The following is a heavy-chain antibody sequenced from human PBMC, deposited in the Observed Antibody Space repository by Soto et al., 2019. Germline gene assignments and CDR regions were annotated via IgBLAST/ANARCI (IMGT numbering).Heavy chain of an antibody. D-gene: IGHD5-18*01. V-gene: IGHV3-23*01. CDR2: ISGSGDST. CDR1: GFTFSSYA. CDR3: AKGIYSYGYNSFDY. J-gene: IGHJ4*02. Sequence: PGGSLRLSCAASGFTFSSYAMSWVRQAPGKGLEWVSAISGSGDSTYYADSVKGRFAISRDNSKNTLYLQMNSLRAEDTAVYYCAKGIYSYGYNSFDYWGKGTLVTVST.